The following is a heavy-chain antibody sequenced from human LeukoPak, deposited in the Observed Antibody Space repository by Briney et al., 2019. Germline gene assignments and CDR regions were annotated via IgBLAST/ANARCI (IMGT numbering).Heavy chain of an antibody. Sequence: ASVKVSCKTSGYTFSDYGLNWVRQAPGQGLQWMGGISAYSGDINYSQKFQGRVTVTTDSATSTAYMDLRSLTSEDTGLYYCARTFDIWGQGTMVTVSS. CDR3: ARTFDI. CDR1: GYTFSDYG. J-gene: IGHJ3*02. V-gene: IGHV1-18*01. CDR2: ISAYSGDI.